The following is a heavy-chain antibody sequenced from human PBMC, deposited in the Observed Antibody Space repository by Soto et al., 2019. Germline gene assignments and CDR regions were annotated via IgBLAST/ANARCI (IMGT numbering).Heavy chain of an antibody. V-gene: IGHV3-23*01. J-gene: IGHJ3*02. Sequence: PGGSLRLSCAASGFSFSSYAMSWVRQAPGKGLEWVSAISGSGGSTYYPDSVKGRFTISRDNPKNTLYLQMNSLRAEDTAAYYCAARIAAASKGAFHIPGQGTIVTVSS. CDR3: AARIAAASKGAFHI. D-gene: IGHD6-13*01. CDR2: ISGSGGST. CDR1: GFSFSSYA.